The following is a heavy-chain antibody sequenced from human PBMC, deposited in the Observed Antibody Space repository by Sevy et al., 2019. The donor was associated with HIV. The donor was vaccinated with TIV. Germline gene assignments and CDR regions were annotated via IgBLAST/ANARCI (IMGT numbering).Heavy chain of an antibody. D-gene: IGHD5-18*01. CDR1: DGSVNSDNYF. CDR3: ARCMASAMTNWFDP. Sequence: SETLSLTCTVSDGSVNSDNYFWTWLRQPPGKGLEWIGYIYYTGPTNYNPSLKSRVTISVDTSKNQFSLKLNSVTAADTAVYYCARCMASAMTNWFDPWGQGTLVTVSS. J-gene: IGHJ5*02. V-gene: IGHV4-61*01. CDR2: IYYTGPT.